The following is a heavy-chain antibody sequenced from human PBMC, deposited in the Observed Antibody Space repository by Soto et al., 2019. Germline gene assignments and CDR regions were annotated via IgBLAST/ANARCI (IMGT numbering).Heavy chain of an antibody. D-gene: IGHD3-10*01. CDR2: ISAYNGNT. J-gene: IGHJ4*02. CDR3: ARVYRITMVRGELSEY. Sequence: QVQLVKSGAEVKKPGASVKVSCKASGYSFTSYGISWVRQAPGQGLAWMGWISAYNGNTNYAQKLQGRVTMTTDTSTSTAYMELRSLRSDDTAVYYCARVYRITMVRGELSEYWGQGTLVTVSS. CDR1: GYSFTSYG. V-gene: IGHV1-18*01.